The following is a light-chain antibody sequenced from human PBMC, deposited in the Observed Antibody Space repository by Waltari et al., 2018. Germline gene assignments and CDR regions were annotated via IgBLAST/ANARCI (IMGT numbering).Light chain of an antibody. J-gene: IGKJ2*01. CDR2: RVS. Sequence: DVVMTQSPLSLPVTPGQAASISCQSSQSLVHSDGNTHLNWFQPRPGQSPRRLIYRVSNRDSGVPDRFSGSGSGTDFTLKISRVEAEDVGVYYCMQGTHWPYTFGQGTKLDIK. CDR1: QSLVHSDGNTH. CDR3: MQGTHWPYT. V-gene: IGKV2-30*02.